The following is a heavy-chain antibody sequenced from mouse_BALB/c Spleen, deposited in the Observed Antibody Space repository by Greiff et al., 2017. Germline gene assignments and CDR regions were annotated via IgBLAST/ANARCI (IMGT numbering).Heavy chain of an antibody. D-gene: IGHD1-1*01. CDR2: INPYNGDT. J-gene: IGHJ2*01. V-gene: IGHV1-20*02. CDR1: GYSFTGYF. CDR3: AREATVVPFDY. Sequence: VQLKESGPELVKPGASVKISCKASGYSFTGYFMNWVMQSHGKSLEWIGRINPYNGDTFYNQKFKGKATLTVDKSSSTAHMELRSLASEDSAVYYCAREATVVPFDYWGQGTTLTVSS.